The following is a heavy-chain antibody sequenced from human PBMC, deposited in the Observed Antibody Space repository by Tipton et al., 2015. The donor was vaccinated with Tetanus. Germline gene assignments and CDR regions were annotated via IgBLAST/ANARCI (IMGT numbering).Heavy chain of an antibody. V-gene: IGHV4-31*03. J-gene: IGHJ4*02. CDR2: IRDNGNS. CDR3: ARGTFYAFDF. D-gene: IGHD2/OR15-2a*01. Sequence: LRLSCTVSGGSINGGGHFWTWIRQRSGKGLEWIGHIRDNGNSYANPSLSGRVTMSVDTRKNQFSLNLTSVSVADTATYYCARGTFYAFDFWGQGVQVTVSS. CDR1: GGSINGGGHF.